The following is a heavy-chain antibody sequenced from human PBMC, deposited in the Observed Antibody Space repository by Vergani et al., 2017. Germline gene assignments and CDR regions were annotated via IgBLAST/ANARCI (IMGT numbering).Heavy chain of an antibody. CDR1: GGSISSSSYY. CDR3: AGDRWELGVYDY. D-gene: IGHD1-26*01. Sequence: QLQLQESGPGLVKPSETLSLTCTVSGGSISSSSYYWGWIRQPPGKGLEWIGSIYYSGSTYYNPSLKSRVTISVDTSKNQFSLKLSSVTAADTAVYYCAGDRWELGVYDYWGQGTLVTVSS. CDR2: IYYSGST. J-gene: IGHJ4*02. V-gene: IGHV4-39*07.